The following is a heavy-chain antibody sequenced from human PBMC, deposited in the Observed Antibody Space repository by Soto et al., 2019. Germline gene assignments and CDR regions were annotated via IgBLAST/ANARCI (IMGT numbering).Heavy chain of an antibody. CDR1: GFTFSSYA. D-gene: IGHD3-9*01. CDR3: AKEPYDILTGYYRGNWFDP. Sequence: GGSLRLSCAASGFTFSSYAMSWVRQAPGKGLEWVSAISGSGGSTYYADSVKGRFTLSRDNSKNTLYLQMNSLRAEDTAVYYCAKEPYDILTGYYRGNWFDPWGQGTLVTVSS. V-gene: IGHV3-23*01. CDR2: ISGSGGST. J-gene: IGHJ5*02.